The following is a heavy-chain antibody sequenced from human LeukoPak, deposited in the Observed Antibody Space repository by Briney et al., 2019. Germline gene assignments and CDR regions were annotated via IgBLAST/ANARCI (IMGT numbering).Heavy chain of an antibody. V-gene: IGHV3-21*01. D-gene: IGHD3-10*01. Sequence: GGSLRLSCAASGFTFTNYALNWVRQAPGKGLEWVSSISLSSTYIYYADSERGRFTISRDNAKNSLYLQMNSLRAEDTAVYYCARDHEEGNYGMDVWGQGTTVTVSS. J-gene: IGHJ6*02. CDR1: GFTFTNYA. CDR2: ISLSSTYI. CDR3: ARDHEEGNYGMDV.